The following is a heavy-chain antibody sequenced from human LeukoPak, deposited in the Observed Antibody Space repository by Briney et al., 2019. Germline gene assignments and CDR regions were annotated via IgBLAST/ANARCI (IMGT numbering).Heavy chain of an antibody. CDR3: ASSSPAPFDY. CDR1: GGSISSYY. V-gene: IGHV4-59*01. J-gene: IGHJ4*02. CDR2: IYYSGST. Sequence: PSETLSLTCTVSGGSISSYYWSWIRQPPGKGLEWIGYIYYSGSTNYNPSLKSRVTTSVDTSKNQFSLKLSSVTAADTAVYYCASSSPAPFDYWGQGTLVTVSS.